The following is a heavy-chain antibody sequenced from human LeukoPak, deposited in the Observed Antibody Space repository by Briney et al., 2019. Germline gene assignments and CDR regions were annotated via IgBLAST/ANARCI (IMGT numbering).Heavy chain of an antibody. CDR2: IYTSGST. CDR3: ARQYYYDSSGYYYWYFDL. Sequence: PSETLSLTCTVSGGSISSGSYYWSWIRQPAGKGLEWIGRIYTSGSTNYNPSLKSRVTISVDTSKNQFSLKLSSVTAADTAVYYCARQYYYDSSGYYYWYFDLWGRGTLVTVSS. V-gene: IGHV4-61*02. J-gene: IGHJ2*01. D-gene: IGHD3-22*01. CDR1: GGSISSGSYY.